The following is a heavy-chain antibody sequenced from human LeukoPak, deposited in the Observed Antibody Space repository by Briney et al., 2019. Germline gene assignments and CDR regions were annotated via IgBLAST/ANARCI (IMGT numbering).Heavy chain of an antibody. CDR3: ARVGSGSYNGLYYYYYMDV. CDR2: INPNSGGT. J-gene: IGHJ6*03. V-gene: IGHV1-2*02. CDR1: GYTFTGYY. D-gene: IGHD3-10*01. Sequence: ASVKVSCKASGYTFTGYYMHWVRQAPGQGLEWMGWINPNSGGTNYAQKFQGRVTMTRDTSISTAYMELSRLRSDDTAVYYCARVGSGSYNGLYYYYYMDVWGKGITVTVSS.